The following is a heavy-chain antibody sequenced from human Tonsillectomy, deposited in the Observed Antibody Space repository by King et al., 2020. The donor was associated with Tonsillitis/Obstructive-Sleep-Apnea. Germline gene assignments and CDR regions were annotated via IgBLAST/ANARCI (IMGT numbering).Heavy chain of an antibody. D-gene: IGHD3-22*01. CDR3: AKTYYYDSRGYPTPLDS. V-gene: IGHV3-23*04. J-gene: IGHJ4*02. CDR1: GFTFSSYA. Sequence: VQLVESGGDLVQPGGSLRLSCAASGFTFSSYAMSWVRQAPGKGPEWVSVISGSGRNAYYGDSVKGRFTVSRDNSRKTLSLQMNSLRVEDTAVYYCAKTYYYDSRGYPTPLDSWGQGTLVTVSS. CDR2: ISGSGRNA.